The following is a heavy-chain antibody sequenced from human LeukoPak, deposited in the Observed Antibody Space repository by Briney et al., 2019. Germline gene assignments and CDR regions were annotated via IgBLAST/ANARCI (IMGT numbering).Heavy chain of an antibody. CDR2: ISAYNGNT. Sequence: GASVKVSCKASGYTFTSYGISWVRQAPGQGLEWMGWISAYNGNTNYAQKFQGRVTMTRDTSTSTVYMELSSLRSEDTAVYYCARDFSYSSGWYDYWGQGTLVTVSS. V-gene: IGHV1-18*01. J-gene: IGHJ4*02. CDR3: ARDFSYSSGWYDY. D-gene: IGHD6-19*01. CDR1: GYTFTSYG.